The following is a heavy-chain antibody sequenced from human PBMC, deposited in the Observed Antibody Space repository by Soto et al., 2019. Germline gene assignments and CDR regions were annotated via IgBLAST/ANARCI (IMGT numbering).Heavy chain of an antibody. CDR1: GYTFTSFY. V-gene: IGHV1-46*01. Sequence: QVQLVQSGAEVKNPGASVKVSCKASGYTFTSFYIHWVRQAPGQGLEWMSIINPNGGSTNYAQNLQGRVTLTRDTSTNTVYMELSSLRSEDTAVYYCARGLTSGAYWGQGTLVTVSS. J-gene: IGHJ4*02. CDR2: INPNGGST. CDR3: ARGLTSGAY.